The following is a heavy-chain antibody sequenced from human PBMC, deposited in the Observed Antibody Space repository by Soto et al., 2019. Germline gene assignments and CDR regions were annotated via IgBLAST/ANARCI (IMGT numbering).Heavy chain of an antibody. CDR1: GGSISSGGYS. CDR3: ARAGGLGGVAVDY. V-gene: IGHV4-30-2*01. D-gene: IGHD6-19*01. CDR2: IYHSGST. J-gene: IGHJ4*02. Sequence: QLQLQESGSGLVKPSQTLSLTCAVSGGSISSGGYSWSWIRQPPGKGLEWIGYIYHSGSTYYNPWLKSRVTVSVDRSKNQFSLKLSFVTAADTAVYYCARAGGLGGVAVDYWGQGTLVTVSS.